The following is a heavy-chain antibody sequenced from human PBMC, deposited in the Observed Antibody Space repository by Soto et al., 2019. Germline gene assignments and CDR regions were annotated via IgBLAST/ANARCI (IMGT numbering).Heavy chain of an antibody. V-gene: IGHV1-8*01. D-gene: IGHD6-19*01. CDR1: GYTFTSYD. Sequence: QVQLVQSGAEVKKPGASVKVSCKTSGYTFTSYDINWVRQATGQGLEWMGWMNPNSGNTGYAQKFQGRVTMTRNTSISTAYMELSSLRSEATAIYYWARERTVAGNDFWGQGTLVTVSS. CDR3: ARERTVAGNDF. J-gene: IGHJ4*02. CDR2: MNPNSGNT.